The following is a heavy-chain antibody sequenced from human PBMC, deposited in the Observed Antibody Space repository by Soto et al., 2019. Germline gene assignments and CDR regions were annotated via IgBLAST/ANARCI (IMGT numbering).Heavy chain of an antibody. D-gene: IGHD3-9*01. V-gene: IGHV3-73*02. J-gene: IGHJ4*02. CDR3: SRDDSDWFFN. CDR1: GFTFGASA. Sequence: EVQLVESGGGLVQPGGSLKLSCAASGFTFGASALHWVRQPSGKGLEWLGRIGSKGETYATAYAASVKGRFTISRDDSKNTAYLQMNSLESEDTAVYYCSRDDSDWFFNWGRGTLVTVSS. CDR2: IGSKGETYAT.